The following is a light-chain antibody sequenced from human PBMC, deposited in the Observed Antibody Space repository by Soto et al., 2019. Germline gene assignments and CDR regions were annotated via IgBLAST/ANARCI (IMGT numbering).Light chain of an antibody. Sequence: DIVLTQSPATLSLSPGDRATLSCRASQSVSSYLAWYQQKPGQAPRLLIYDASNRATGIPARFSGSGSGTDFTLTISSREHEDFAVYYCHHRSNWNPIFTFGPGTKVDIK. CDR1: QSVSSY. J-gene: IGKJ3*01. V-gene: IGKV3-11*01. CDR2: DAS. CDR3: HHRSNWNPIFT.